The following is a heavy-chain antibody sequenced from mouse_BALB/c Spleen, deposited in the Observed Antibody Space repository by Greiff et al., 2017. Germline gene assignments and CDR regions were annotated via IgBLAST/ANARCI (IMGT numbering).Heavy chain of an antibody. D-gene: IGHD2-1*01. J-gene: IGHJ3*01. CDR1: GFTFSSYA. CDR3: ARPLIYYGQAWFAY. V-gene: IGHV5-9-4*01. CDR2: ISSGGSYT. Sequence: VQLKESGGGLVKPGGSLKLSCAASGFTFSSYAMSWVRQSPEKRLEWVAEISSGGSYTYYPDTVTGRFTISRDNAKNTLYLEMSSLRSEDTAMYYCARPLIYYGQAWFAYWGQGTLVTVSA.